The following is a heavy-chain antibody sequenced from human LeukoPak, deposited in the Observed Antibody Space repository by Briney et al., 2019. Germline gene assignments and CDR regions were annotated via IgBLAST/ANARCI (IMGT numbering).Heavy chain of an antibody. CDR2: IYYSGST. CDR1: GGSISSSSYY. CDR3: ARDRYSGYFPGY. J-gene: IGHJ4*02. V-gene: IGHV4-39*07. D-gene: IGHD5-12*01. Sequence: SETLSLTCTVSGGSISSSSYYWGWIRQPPGKGLEWIGSIYYSGSTYYNPSLKSQVTISVDTSKNQFSLKLSSVTAADTAVYYCARDRYSGYFPGYWGQGTLVTVSS.